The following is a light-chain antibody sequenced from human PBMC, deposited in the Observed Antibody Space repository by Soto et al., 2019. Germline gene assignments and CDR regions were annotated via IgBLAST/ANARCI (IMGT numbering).Light chain of an antibody. CDR2: EVN. CDR1: STDVGAYNY. CDR3: SSYTSGTTPLV. Sequence: QSALTQPASVSESPGQSITISCTGTSTDVGAYNYVSWYQKSPGKAPKLMIYEVNYRPSGVSNRFSGSKSGNTASLTISALQAEDEADYYCSSYTSGTTPLVFGTGTKVTVL. J-gene: IGLJ1*01. V-gene: IGLV2-14*01.